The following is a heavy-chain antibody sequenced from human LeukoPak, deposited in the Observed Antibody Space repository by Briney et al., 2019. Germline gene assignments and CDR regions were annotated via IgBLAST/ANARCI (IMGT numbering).Heavy chain of an antibody. J-gene: IGHJ6*02. CDR3: ARDLAVTAIYYYYGMDV. Sequence: PGGSLRLSCAASGFTFSSYWMHWVRQAPGKGLVWVSRINSDGSSTSYADSVKGRFTISRDNAKNTLYLQMNSLRAEDTAVYYCARDLAVTAIYYYYGMDVWGQGTTVTVSS. CDR1: GFTFSSYW. CDR2: INSDGSST. V-gene: IGHV3-74*01. D-gene: IGHD2-21*02.